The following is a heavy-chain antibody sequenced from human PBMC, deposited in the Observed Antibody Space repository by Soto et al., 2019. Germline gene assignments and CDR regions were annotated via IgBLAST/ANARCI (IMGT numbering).Heavy chain of an antibody. D-gene: IGHD1-26*01. J-gene: IGHJ4*02. CDR2: MKPSSGRT. V-gene: IGHV1-8*01. CDR3: ARGVTAGVDY. CDR1: GYSFTSLD. Sequence: QVQLVQSGAEVREPGASVKVSCKASGYSFTSLDINWVRQTTGQGLEWMGWMKPSSGRTGYAQKFQGRVTMNRDTSIHTAYMELSSLTSDDTAFYYCARGVTAGVDYWGQGTLVTVSS.